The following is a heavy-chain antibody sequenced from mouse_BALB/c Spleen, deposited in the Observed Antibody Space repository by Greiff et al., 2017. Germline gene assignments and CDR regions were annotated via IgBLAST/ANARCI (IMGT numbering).Heavy chain of an antibody. Sequence: VQLQQPGAELVMPGASVKMSCKASGYTFTDYWMHWVKQRPGQGLEWIGAIDTSDSYTSYNQKFKGKATLTVDESSSTAYMQLSSLTSEDSAVYYCARWGALDYWGQGTTLTVSS. CDR1: GYTFTDYW. J-gene: IGHJ2*01. V-gene: IGHV1-69*01. CDR2: IDTSDSYT. CDR3: ARWGALDY.